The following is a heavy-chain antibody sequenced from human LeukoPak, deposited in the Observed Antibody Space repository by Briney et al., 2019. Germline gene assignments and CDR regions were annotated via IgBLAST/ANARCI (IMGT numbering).Heavy chain of an antibody. Sequence: GGSLRLSCAASGFTFSSYAMSWVRQAPGKGVEGVSAISGSGGSTYYADSVKGRFTISRDNSNNTLYLQMNSLRAEDTAVYYCAKPSHAAFDIWGQGTMVTVSS. CDR2: ISGSGGST. D-gene: IGHD6-6*01. CDR1: GFTFSSYA. J-gene: IGHJ3*02. V-gene: IGHV3-23*01. CDR3: AKPSHAAFDI.